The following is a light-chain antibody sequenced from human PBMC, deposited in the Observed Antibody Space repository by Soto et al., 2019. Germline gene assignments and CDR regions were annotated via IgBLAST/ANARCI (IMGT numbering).Light chain of an antibody. Sequence: DIQMTQSPSSLSASVGDRVTITCPASQDITNYLNWYLQNPGKAPNLLIYAASSLHTGVPSRFSGSGSGTDFTLTISSLQPEDFGTYYCQQNYRTSTWTFGQGTKVDIK. CDR3: QQNYRTSTWT. V-gene: IGKV1-39*01. J-gene: IGKJ1*01. CDR2: AAS. CDR1: QDITNY.